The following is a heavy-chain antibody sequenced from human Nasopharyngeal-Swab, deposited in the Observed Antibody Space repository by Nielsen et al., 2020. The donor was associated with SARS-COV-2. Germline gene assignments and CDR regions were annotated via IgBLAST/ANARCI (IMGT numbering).Heavy chain of an antibody. CDR1: GFTFSNYG. Sequence: GGSLRLSCAASGFTFSNYGMSWVRQAPGKGLEWVSGINDSGDSTYDADSVKGRFTISRDNSKNTLYLQMNSLRAEDTAVYYCARDHGYSSGWWGAFDIWGQGTMVTVSS. V-gene: IGHV3-23*01. CDR3: ARDHGYSSGWWGAFDI. CDR2: INDSGDST. D-gene: IGHD6-19*01. J-gene: IGHJ3*02.